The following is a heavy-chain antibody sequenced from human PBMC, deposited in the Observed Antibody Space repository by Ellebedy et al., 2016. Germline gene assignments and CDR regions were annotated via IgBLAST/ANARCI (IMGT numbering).Heavy chain of an antibody. Sequence: SETLSLTCTVSSDSINSHFWSWIRQTPGKGLEWIGYIYYSGDTKYNPSLESRVSISVDRSRNQFSLKLTSVTAADTAVYYCARSFMEAAAYFDFWGQGLLVTVSS. CDR1: SDSINSHF. CDR3: ARSFMEAAAYFDF. J-gene: IGHJ4*02. CDR2: IYYSGDT. D-gene: IGHD6-13*01. V-gene: IGHV4-59*11.